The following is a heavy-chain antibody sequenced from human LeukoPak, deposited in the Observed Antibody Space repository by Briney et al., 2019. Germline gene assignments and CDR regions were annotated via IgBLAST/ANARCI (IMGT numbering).Heavy chain of an antibody. D-gene: IGHD3-10*01. J-gene: IGHJ2*01. CDR3: ASFTGSGGGSDWYFDL. CDR2: IIPIFGTA. Sequence: ASVKVSCKASGGTFISYAISWVRQAPGQGLEWMGGIIPIFGTANYAQKFQGRVTITADESTSTAYMELSSLRSEDTAVYYCASFTGSGGGSDWYFDLWGRDTLVTVSS. CDR1: GGTFISYA. V-gene: IGHV1-69*01.